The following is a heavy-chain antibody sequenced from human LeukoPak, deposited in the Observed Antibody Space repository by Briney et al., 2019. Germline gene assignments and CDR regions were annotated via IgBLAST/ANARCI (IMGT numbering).Heavy chain of an antibody. CDR3: ARDWIDRGTFDP. CDR2: IKSDGSVT. CDR1: GFTFSSYY. V-gene: IGHV3-74*01. D-gene: IGHD2-2*03. J-gene: IGHJ5*02. Sequence: PGGSLTLSCPASGFTFSSYYIHWVRQAPGKGLVWVSRIKSDGSVTAYADCVKGQFAISRDNAKNTMYLQMNSLRAEDTAVYYCARDWIDRGTFDPWGQGTLVTVSS.